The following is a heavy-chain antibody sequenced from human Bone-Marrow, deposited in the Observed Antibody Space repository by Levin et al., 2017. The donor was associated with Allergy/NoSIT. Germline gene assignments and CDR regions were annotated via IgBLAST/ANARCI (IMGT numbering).Heavy chain of an antibody. CDR3: ARGGSLYCSGGSCGVHWFDP. J-gene: IGHJ5*02. CDR1: GFTFSSYA. D-gene: IGHD2-15*01. CDR2: ISGSGGST. V-gene: IGHV3-23*01. Sequence: PGGSLRLSCAASGFTFSSYAMSWVRQAPGKGLEWVSAISGSGGSTYYADSVKGRFTISRDNSKNTLYLQMNSLRAEDTAVYYCARGGSLYCSGGSCGVHWFDPWGQGTLVTVSS.